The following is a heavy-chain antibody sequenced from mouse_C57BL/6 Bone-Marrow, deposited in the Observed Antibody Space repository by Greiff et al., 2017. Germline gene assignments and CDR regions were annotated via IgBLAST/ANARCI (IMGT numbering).Heavy chain of an antibody. J-gene: IGHJ3*01. CDR1: GYTFTSYW. CDR2: IDPSDSYP. V-gene: IGHV1-59*01. CDR3: ARDGYYWFAY. D-gene: IGHD2-3*01. Sequence: VQLQQPGAELVRPGTSVKLSCKASGYTFTSYWMHWVKQRPGQGLEWIGVIDPSDSYPNYNQKFKGKATLTVDTSSSTAYMQLSSLTSEDSAVYYCARDGYYWFAYWGQGTLVTVSA.